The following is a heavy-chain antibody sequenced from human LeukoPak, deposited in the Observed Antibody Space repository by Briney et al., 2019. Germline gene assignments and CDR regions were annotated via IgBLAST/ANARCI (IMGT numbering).Heavy chain of an antibody. CDR3: ARAVPKGHFDY. V-gene: IGHV4-30-2*01. Sequence: SETLSLTCAVSGGSISSGGYSWSWIRQPPGKGLEWIGYIYHSGSTYYNPSLKSRVTISVDRSKSQFSLKLSSVTAADTAVYYCARAVPKGHFDYWGQGTLVTVSS. D-gene: IGHD4-17*01. CDR2: IYHSGST. CDR1: GGSISSGGYS. J-gene: IGHJ4*02.